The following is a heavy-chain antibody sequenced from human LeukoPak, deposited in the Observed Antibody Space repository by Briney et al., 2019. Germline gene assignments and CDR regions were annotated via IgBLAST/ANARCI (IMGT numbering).Heavy chain of an antibody. V-gene: IGHV4-34*01. CDR2: INHSRST. CDR3: ARHGLREGYFASGRRAGWFDP. CDR1: ARSFSGYY. Sequence: SETLSLTCAVYARSFSGYYWSWLRHPPGKGLQWIGEINHSRSTNHNPSLKSRVTLSLDTAKNQFSLKLSSVTAAVTAVYYCARHGLREGYFASGRRAGWFDPWGEGTLVTASS. J-gene: IGHJ5*02. D-gene: IGHD3-10*01.